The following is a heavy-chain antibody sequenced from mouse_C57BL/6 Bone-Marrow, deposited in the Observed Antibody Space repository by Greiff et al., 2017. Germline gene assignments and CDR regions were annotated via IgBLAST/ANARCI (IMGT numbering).Heavy chain of an antibody. CDR1: GYTFTTYP. CDR2: FHPYNDDT. V-gene: IGHV1-47*01. D-gene: IGHD2-1*01. J-gene: IGHJ2*01. CDR3: ARDGNYGGYYFDY. Sequence: QVQLQQSGAELVKPGASVKMSCTASGYTFTTYPIEWMMQNHGKSLEWIGNFHPYNDDTKYNEKFKVKATLTVEKSSSTVYWELSRLTADDSAVYYCARDGNYGGYYFDYWGQGTTLTVSS.